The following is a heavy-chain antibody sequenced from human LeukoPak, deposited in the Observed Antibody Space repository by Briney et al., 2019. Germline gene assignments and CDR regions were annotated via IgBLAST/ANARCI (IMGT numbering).Heavy chain of an antibody. CDR3: ARARHQLLPFDY. D-gene: IGHD2-2*01. CDR2: IIPMYGTT. CDR1: NYTFTRYS. V-gene: IGHV1-69*13. J-gene: IGHJ4*02. Sequence: SVKVSCKASNYTFTRYSINWVRQAPGQGLEWMGGIIPMYGTTNYAQKFQGRLTFTADESTSTAYMELSSLRSEDTGVYYCARARHQLLPFDYWGQGTLVTVSS.